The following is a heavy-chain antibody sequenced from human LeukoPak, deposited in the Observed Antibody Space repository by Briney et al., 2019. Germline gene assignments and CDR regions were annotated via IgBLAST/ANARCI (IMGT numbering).Heavy chain of an antibody. Sequence: SETLSLTCAVYGGSFSGYYWSWIRQPPGKGLEWIGEINHSGSTNYNPSLKSRVTISVDTSKNQFSLKLSSVTAADTAVYYCACQKYDFWSGYYTIFDSWGQGTLVTVSS. V-gene: IGHV4-34*01. CDR3: ACQKYDFWSGYYTIFDS. CDR2: INHSGST. CDR1: GGSFSGYY. D-gene: IGHD3-3*01. J-gene: IGHJ4*02.